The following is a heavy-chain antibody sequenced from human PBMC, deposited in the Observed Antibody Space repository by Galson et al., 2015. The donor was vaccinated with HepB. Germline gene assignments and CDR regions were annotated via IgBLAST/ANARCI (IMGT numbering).Heavy chain of an antibody. D-gene: IGHD4-17*01. CDR2: ISYDRSNQ. Sequence: SLRLSCAASGFTFSSYGMHWVRQAPGKGLEWVAVISYDRSNQYYADSVKGRFTISRDNSKNTLYLQMSSLRAEDTAFYYCATMTAVTTPYYYYGMDVWGQGTTVTVSS. CDR3: ATMTAVTTPYYYYGMDV. CDR1: GFTFSSYG. J-gene: IGHJ6*02. V-gene: IGHV3-30-3*01.